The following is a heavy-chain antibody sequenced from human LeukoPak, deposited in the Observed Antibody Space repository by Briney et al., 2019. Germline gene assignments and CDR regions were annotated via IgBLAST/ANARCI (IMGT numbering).Heavy chain of an antibody. CDR3: ARGFLGDYFGSGSYYVFDY. Sequence: SETLSLTCTVSGGSISSYYWSWIRQPAGKGLEWIGRFYTSGSTKYNPSLKSRVTMSEDTSKNQISLKLSSVTAADTAVYYCARGFLGDYFGSGSYYVFDYWGQGTLVTVSS. V-gene: IGHV4-4*07. CDR2: FYTSGST. J-gene: IGHJ4*02. D-gene: IGHD3-10*01. CDR1: GGSISSYY.